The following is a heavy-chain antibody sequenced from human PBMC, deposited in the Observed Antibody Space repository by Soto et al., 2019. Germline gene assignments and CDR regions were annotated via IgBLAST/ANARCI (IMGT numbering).Heavy chain of an antibody. CDR2: IYSGGST. CDR1: GFIVSSNY. CDR3: APPRDGYNYAACDI. Sequence: EVQLVESGGGLVQPGGSLRLSCAASGFIVSSNYMSWVRQAPGKGLEWVSFIYSGGSTYYADSVKGRFTISRDRSKNTLFLQMNSLKAEDTAVYYCAPPRDGYNYAACDIWGQGTMVTVSS. D-gene: IGHD5-12*01. J-gene: IGHJ3*02. V-gene: IGHV3-66*01.